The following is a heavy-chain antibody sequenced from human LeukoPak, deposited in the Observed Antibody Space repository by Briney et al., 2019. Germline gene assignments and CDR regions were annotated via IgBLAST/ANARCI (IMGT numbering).Heavy chain of an antibody. CDR3: ARGFHYGDYFYYFDY. J-gene: IGHJ4*02. V-gene: IGHV4-61*02. CDR1: GGSISSGSYY. D-gene: IGHD4-17*01. Sequence: PSETLSLTCIVSGGSISSGSYYWSWIRQPAGKGLEWIGRIYTSGSTNYNPSLKSRLTISVDASKNQFSLKLSSVTAADTAVYYCARGFHYGDYFYYFDYWGQGTLVTVSS. CDR2: IYTSGST.